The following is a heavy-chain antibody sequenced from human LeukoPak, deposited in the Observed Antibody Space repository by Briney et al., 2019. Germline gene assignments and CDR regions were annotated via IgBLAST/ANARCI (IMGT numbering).Heavy chain of an antibody. Sequence: GGSLRLSCAASGITFSSYGMSWVRQAPGKGLEWVSAISGSGGSTYYADSVKGRFTISRDNAKNSLYLQMNSLRVEDTAVYYCARCTTGRTFGSLREIKRSREIDYWGQGTLVTVSS. J-gene: IGHJ4*02. CDR1: GITFSSYG. D-gene: IGHD1-1*01. CDR2: ISGSGGST. V-gene: IGHV3-23*01. CDR3: ARCTTGRTFGSLREIKRSREIDY.